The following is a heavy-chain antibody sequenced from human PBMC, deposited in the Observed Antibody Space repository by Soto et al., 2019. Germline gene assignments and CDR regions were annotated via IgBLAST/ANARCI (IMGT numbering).Heavy chain of an antibody. Sequence: QVQLVESGGGVVQPGRSLRLSCAASGFTFSSYSMHWVRQAPGKGLEWVAVIWYDGSNKYYADSVKGRFTISRDNSKNTLYLQMNSLRAEDTAVYYCARDTKSFDWLLPLDYCGQGTLVTVSS. CDR2: IWYDGSNK. V-gene: IGHV3-33*01. CDR1: GFTFSSYS. CDR3: ARDTKSFDWLLPLDY. J-gene: IGHJ4*02. D-gene: IGHD3-9*01.